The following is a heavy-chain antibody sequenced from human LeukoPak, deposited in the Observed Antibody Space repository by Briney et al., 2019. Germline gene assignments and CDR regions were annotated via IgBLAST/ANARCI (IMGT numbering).Heavy chain of an antibody. D-gene: IGHD3-22*01. CDR2: ISGSSSII. CDR1: GFTFSSYS. V-gene: IGHV3-48*04. Sequence: PGGSLRLSCAASGFTFSSYSMNWVRQAPGKGLEWVSYISGSSSIIYYADSVKGRFTISRDNAKNSLYLQMNSPRAEDTGVYYCARDYYDSSGYYFSSYWGQGTLVTVSS. J-gene: IGHJ4*02. CDR3: ARDYYDSSGYYFSSY.